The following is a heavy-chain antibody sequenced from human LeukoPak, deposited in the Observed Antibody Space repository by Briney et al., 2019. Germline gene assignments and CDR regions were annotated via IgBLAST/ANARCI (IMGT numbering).Heavy chain of an antibody. J-gene: IGHJ4*02. CDR2: ISSSSRTI. D-gene: IGHD4-11*01. Sequence: GGSLRLSCAASGFTFSSYEMNWVRQAPGKGLEWVSYISSSSRTIYYADSVKGRFTISRDNAKNSLYLQMNSLRAEDTAVYYCARVEATVTNDYWGQGTLVTVSS. V-gene: IGHV3-48*01. CDR3: ARVEATVTNDY. CDR1: GFTFSSYE.